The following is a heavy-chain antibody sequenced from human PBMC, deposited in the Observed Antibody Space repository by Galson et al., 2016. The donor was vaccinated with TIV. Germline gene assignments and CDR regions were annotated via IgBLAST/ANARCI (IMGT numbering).Heavy chain of an antibody. V-gene: IGHV3-23*01. J-gene: IGHJ6*01. D-gene: IGHD1-26*01. Sequence: SLRLSCAASGFTFSSYAMTWVRQAPGKGLEWVSGITGSGAYTYYGDSVKGRFTISRDNSKNTLYLHMSSLRAEDTALYYCARGPTTRRGYYGLDIWGPGTLVTVSS. CDR2: ITGSGAYT. CDR1: GFTFSSYA. CDR3: ARGPTTRRGYYGLDI.